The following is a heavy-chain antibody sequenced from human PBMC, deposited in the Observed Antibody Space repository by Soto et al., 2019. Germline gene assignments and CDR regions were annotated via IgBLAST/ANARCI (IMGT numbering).Heavy chain of an antibody. J-gene: IGHJ3*02. CDR1: GYSFTSYW. CDR2: IYPGDSDT. D-gene: IGHD3-3*01. CDR3: ARGRAPPVLRFLEWSDAFDI. Sequence: PVESLKISCNGSGYSFTSYWIGWVRQMPWKGLEWMGIIYPGDSDTRYSPSFQGQVTISADKSISTAYLQWSSLKASDTAMYYCARGRAPPVLRFLEWSDAFDIWGQGTMVTVSS. V-gene: IGHV5-51*01.